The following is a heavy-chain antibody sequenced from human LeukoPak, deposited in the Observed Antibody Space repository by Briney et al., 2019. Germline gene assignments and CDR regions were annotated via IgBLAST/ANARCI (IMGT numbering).Heavy chain of an antibody. D-gene: IGHD1-26*01. CDR1: GGSISSSSYS. Sequence: SETLSLTCTVSGGSISSSSYSWGWIRQPPGKGLEWIGSIYYSGSTYYNPSLKSRVTISVDTSKNQFSLKLSSVTAADTAVYYCARRKPSIVGATRGYYYYYMDVWGKGTTVTVSS. CDR2: IYYSGST. J-gene: IGHJ6*03. CDR3: ARRKPSIVGATRGYYYYYMDV. V-gene: IGHV4-39*01.